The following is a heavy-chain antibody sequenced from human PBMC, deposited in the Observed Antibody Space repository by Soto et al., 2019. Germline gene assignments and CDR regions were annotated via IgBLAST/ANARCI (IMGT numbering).Heavy chain of an antibody. J-gene: IGHJ6*02. CDR3: ARSYYGSGSYWFYGMDV. D-gene: IGHD3-10*01. Sequence: QVQLVQSGAEVKKPGSSVKVSCKASGGTFGNSAISWVRPAPGQGLEWMGGIIPSFATGNSAPEFQGRLTITADKSTTTAYMELSSLRSEDTAVYYCARSYYGSGSYWFYGMDVWGQGTTVTVSS. V-gene: IGHV1-69*06. CDR2: IIPSFATG. CDR1: GGTFGNSA.